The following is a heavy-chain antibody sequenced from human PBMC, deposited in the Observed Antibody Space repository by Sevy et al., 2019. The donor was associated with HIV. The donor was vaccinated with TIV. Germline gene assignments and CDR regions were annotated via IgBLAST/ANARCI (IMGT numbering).Heavy chain of an antibody. CDR2: INPNGGDT. V-gene: IGHV1-2*06. CDR1: GYMFIAYF. D-gene: IGHD3-22*01. Sequence: ASVKVSCKASGYMFIAYFIHWVRQAPGQGLEWMGRINPNGGDTNYAQKFQGRVTMTRTTSINTAYMELSRLRSDDTAVYSCARVLYYDSSAYYFDYWGQGTLVTVSS. CDR3: ARVLYYDSSAYYFDY. J-gene: IGHJ4*02.